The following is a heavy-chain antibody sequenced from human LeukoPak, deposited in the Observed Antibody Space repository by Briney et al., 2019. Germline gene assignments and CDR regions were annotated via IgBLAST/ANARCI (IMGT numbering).Heavy chain of an antibody. J-gene: IGHJ4*02. V-gene: IGHV3-66*01. Sequence: GGSLRLSCAASGFTVSSNYMSWVRQAPGKGLEWVSVIYSGGSTYYADSVKGRFTISRDNSKDTLYLQMNSLRAEDTAVYYCARDTVYYGSGSHLDYWGQGTLVTVSS. CDR2: IYSGGST. CDR3: ARDTVYYGSGSHLDY. CDR1: GFTVSSNY. D-gene: IGHD3-10*01.